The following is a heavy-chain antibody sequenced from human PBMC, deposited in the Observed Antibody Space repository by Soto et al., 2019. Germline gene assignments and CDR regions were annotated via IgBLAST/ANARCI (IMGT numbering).Heavy chain of an antibody. J-gene: IGHJ6*02. CDR1: GYKFITYG. CDR3: ARGLGTNGLDV. D-gene: IGHD3-16*01. CDR2: ISTYSGNT. V-gene: IGHV1-18*04. Sequence: QIQLVQSGGEVKKPGASVKVSCKASGYKFITYGITWVRQAPGQGLEWMGGISTYSGNTDYAQSLQDRVTMNTDKSTSTVYMELGSLRSDDTAVYYCARGLGTNGLDVWGQGNAVTVSS.